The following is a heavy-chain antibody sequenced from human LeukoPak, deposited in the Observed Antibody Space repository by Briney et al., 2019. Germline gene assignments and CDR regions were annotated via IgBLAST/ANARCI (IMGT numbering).Heavy chain of an antibody. J-gene: IGHJ4*02. Sequence: GRSLRLSCAASGFTLSDYWMSSVRQAPGKGLEWVANINHNGSEKYCGDSVTGRFTISRDNAKNSLYLQMNNLRAEDSAVYYCVRWATSFDFWGQGTLVTVSS. CDR1: GFTLSDYW. CDR2: INHNGSEK. CDR3: VRWATSFDF. D-gene: IGHD6-6*01. V-gene: IGHV3-7*01.